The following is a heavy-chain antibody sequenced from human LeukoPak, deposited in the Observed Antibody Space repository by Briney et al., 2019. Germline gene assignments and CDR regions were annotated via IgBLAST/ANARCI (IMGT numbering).Heavy chain of an antibody. CDR1: GFTFSSYG. J-gene: IGHJ4*02. Sequence: TGGSLRLSCAASGFTFSSYGMHWVRQAPGKGLEWVAVISYDGSNKYYADSVKGRFTISRDNSKDTLYLQMNSLRAEDTAVYYCAKDGSRWGQGTLVTVSS. D-gene: IGHD5-12*01. CDR2: ISYDGSNK. CDR3: AKDGSR. V-gene: IGHV3-30*18.